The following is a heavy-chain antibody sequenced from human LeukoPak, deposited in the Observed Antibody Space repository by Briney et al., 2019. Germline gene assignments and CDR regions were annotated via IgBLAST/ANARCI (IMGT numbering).Heavy chain of an antibody. CDR3: ARDPVGEDVVVPAFDY. D-gene: IGHD2-2*01. J-gene: IGHJ4*02. V-gene: IGHV3-30-3*01. Sequence: QPGRSLRLSCAASGFTFSSYAMHWVRQAPGKGLEWVAVISYDGSNKYYADSVKGRFTISRDNSKNTLYLQMNSLRAEDTAVYYCARDPVGEDVVVPAFDYWGQGTLVTVSS. CDR1: GFTFSSYA. CDR2: ISYDGSNK.